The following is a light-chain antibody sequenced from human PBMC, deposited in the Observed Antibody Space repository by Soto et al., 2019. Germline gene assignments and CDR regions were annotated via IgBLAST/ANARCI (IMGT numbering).Light chain of an antibody. V-gene: IGLV2-23*02. Sequence: QSALTQPASVSGSPGQSVAISCTGTASDVGTYNLVSWYQQYPGKAPKLLIYEVTKRPSGVSNRFSGSKSGDTASLTISRLQAEDEADYYCSSYAFSTTPHYLFGTGTKLTVL. CDR3: SSYAFSTTPHYL. CDR2: EVT. CDR1: ASDVGTYNL. J-gene: IGLJ1*01.